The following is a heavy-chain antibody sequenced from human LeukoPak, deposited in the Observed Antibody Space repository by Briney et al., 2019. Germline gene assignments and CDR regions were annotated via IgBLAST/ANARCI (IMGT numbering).Heavy chain of an antibody. CDR3: AKERAVTALVSFDY. CDR1: GFTFSSYA. CDR2: ISYDGSNK. J-gene: IGHJ4*02. D-gene: IGHD4-17*01. V-gene: IGHV3-30*04. Sequence: PGGSLRLSCAASGFTFSSYAMHWVRQAPGKGLEWVAVISYDGSNKYYADSVKGRFTISRDNSKNTLYLQMNSLRAEDTAVYYCAKERAVTALVSFDYWGQGTLVTVSS.